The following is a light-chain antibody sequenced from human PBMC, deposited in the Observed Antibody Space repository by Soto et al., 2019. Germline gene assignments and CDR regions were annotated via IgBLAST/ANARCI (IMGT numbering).Light chain of an antibody. CDR3: LQFKSFPLT. CDR1: QGISNY. J-gene: IGKJ4*01. V-gene: IGKV1-17*03. Sequence: IQLTQSPSAMSASVGDRITITCRASQGISNYLAWFQQKPGKVPKRLIYGASNLQSGVPARFSGSGSGTEFSLTISSLQPEDFATYYCLQFKSFPLTFGGGTKVDIK. CDR2: GAS.